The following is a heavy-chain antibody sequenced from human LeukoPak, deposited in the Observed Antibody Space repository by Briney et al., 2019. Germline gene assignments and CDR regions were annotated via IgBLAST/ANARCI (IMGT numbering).Heavy chain of an antibody. CDR1: GFSFSTSG. Sequence: GGSLRLSCAASGFSFSTSGMHWIRQAPGKGLEWVAFIQSDGGNEYYADSVKGRFTISRDNSKNTVHLQMNSPRAEDTAMYYCVRDGAHWDLDYWGQGTLVTVSS. V-gene: IGHV3-30*02. CDR2: IQSDGGNE. D-gene: IGHD7-27*01. J-gene: IGHJ4*02. CDR3: VRDGAHWDLDY.